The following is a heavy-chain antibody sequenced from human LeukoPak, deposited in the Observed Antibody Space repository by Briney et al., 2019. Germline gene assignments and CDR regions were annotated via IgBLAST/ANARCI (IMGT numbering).Heavy chain of an antibody. CDR3: AKDEKSSSWNWFDP. D-gene: IGHD6-13*01. CDR1: GFTFDDYA. J-gene: IGHJ5*02. CDR2: ISWNSGSI. Sequence: PGGSLRLSCAASGFTFDDYAMHWVRQAPGKGLEWVSGISWNSGSIGYADSVKGRFTISRDNAKNSLYLQMNSLRAEDTALYYCAKDEKSSSWNWFDPWGQGTLVTVSS. V-gene: IGHV3-9*01.